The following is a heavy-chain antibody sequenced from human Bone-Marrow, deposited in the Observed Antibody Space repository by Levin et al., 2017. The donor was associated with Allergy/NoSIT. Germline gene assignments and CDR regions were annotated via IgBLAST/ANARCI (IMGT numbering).Heavy chain of an antibody. CDR3: ASGTIVTSAFDV. CDR1: GFTFTDYF. J-gene: IGHJ3*01. Sequence: ASVKVSCKASGFTFTDYFVHWVQQAPGSGLEWMGRIDPEDGETDYAENFQGRITMTADTSTDTAYLELNRLRLDDTAVYYCASGTIVTSAFDVWGQGTKVTVSS. CDR2: IDPEDGET. D-gene: IGHD1-7*01. V-gene: IGHV1-69-2*01.